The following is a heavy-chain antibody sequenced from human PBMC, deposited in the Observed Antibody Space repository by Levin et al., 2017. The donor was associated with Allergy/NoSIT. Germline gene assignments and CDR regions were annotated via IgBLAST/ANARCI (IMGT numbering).Heavy chain of an antibody. CDR2: ISYDGSNK. CDR3: ARDRLMITFGESDGMDG. V-gene: IGHV3-30-3*01. D-gene: IGHD3-16*01. J-gene: IGHJ6*02. Sequence: GSLRLSCAASGFTFSSYAMHWVRQAPGKGLEWVAVISYDGSNKYYADSVKGRFTISRDNSKNTLYLQMNSLRAEDTAVYYCARDRLMITFGESDGMDGWGQGTTVTVSS. CDR1: GFTFSSYA.